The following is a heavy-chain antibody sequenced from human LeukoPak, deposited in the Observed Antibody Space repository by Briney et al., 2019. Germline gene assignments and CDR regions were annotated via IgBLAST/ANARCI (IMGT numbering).Heavy chain of an antibody. CDR3: ASSYCSGGSCYQDY. V-gene: IGHV4-38-2*02. D-gene: IGHD2-15*01. J-gene: IGHJ4*02. CDR2: IYHSGST. Sequence: PSETLSLTCTVSGYSISSGYYWGWIQQPPGKGLEWIGSIYHSGSTYYNPSLKSRVTISVDTSKNQFSLKLSSVTAADTAVYYCASSYCSGGSCYQDYWGQGTLVTVSS. CDR1: GYSISSGYY.